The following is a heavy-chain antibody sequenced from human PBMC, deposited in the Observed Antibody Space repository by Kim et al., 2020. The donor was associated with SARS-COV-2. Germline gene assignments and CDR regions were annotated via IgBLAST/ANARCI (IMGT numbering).Heavy chain of an antibody. J-gene: IGHJ6*02. D-gene: IGHD6-13*01. Sequence: GGSLRLSCAASGFTFSNAWMSWVRQAPGKGLEWVGRIKSKTDGGTTDYAAPVKGRFTISRDDSKNTLYLQMNSLKTEDTAVYYCTTPYSSSWKQPVYYYYGMDVWGQGTTVTVSS. CDR2: IKSKTDGGTT. CDR1: GFTFSNAW. V-gene: IGHV3-15*01. CDR3: TTPYSSSWKQPVYYYYGMDV.